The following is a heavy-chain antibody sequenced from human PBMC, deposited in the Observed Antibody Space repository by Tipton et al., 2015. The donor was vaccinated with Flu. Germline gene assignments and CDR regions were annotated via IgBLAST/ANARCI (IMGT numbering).Heavy chain of an antibody. J-gene: IGHJ6*02. CDR2: ISAYNGNT. CDR3: AREGHDFWSGYYGMDV. V-gene: IGHV1-18*01. D-gene: IGHD3-3*01. CDR1: GYTFTRYG. Sequence: QLVQSGAEVKNPGASVRVSCKASGYTFTRYGISWVRQAPGQGLEWMGWISAYNGNTNNAQKLQGRVTMTTDTSTSTAYMELRSLSSDDTAVYYCAREGHDFWSGYYGMDVWGQGTTVTVSS.